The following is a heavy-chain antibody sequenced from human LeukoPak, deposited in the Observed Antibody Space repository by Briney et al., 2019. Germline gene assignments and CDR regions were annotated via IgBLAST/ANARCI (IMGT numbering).Heavy chain of an antibody. V-gene: IGHV1-18*01. D-gene: IGHD4-17*01. CDR3: AMTTVTTTPLGY. CDR1: GYTFTSYG. Sequence: ASVKVSCKASGYTFTSYGISWVRQAPGQGLEWMGWISVYNGNTNYAQKFQDRVTMTTDTSTGTAFMELRGLRSDDTAVYYCAMTTVTTTPLGYWGQGTLVTVSS. J-gene: IGHJ4*02. CDR2: ISVYNGNT.